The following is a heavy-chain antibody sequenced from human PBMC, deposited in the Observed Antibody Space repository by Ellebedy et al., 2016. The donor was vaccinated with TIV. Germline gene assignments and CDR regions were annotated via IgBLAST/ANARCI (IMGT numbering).Heavy chain of an antibody. Sequence: GESLKISXKGSGYTFTSNWITWVRQMPGKGLEWMGLIYPGDSDARYSPSFQGQVTISVDKSINTAYLQWSSLNVSDTAIYYCATEGYCSGGTCYEAYWGQGTLVTVSS. J-gene: IGHJ4*02. CDR3: ATEGYCSGGTCYEAY. V-gene: IGHV5-51*01. D-gene: IGHD2-15*01. CDR1: GYTFTSNW. CDR2: IYPGDSDA.